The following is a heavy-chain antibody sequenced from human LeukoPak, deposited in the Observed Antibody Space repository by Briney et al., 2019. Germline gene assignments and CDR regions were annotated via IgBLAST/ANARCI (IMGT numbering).Heavy chain of an antibody. D-gene: IGHD3-22*01. V-gene: IGHV3-48*01. CDR3: ARDSGYPRAHGFDI. J-gene: IGHJ3*02. CDR1: GFTFSSYN. Sequence: GSLRLSCAASGFTFSSYNMNWVRQAPGKGLEWVSYITTSSSSIYYADSVKGRFTISRDNDKNSLYLQMNSLRAEDTAVYYCARDSGYPRAHGFDIWGQGTMVTVSS. CDR2: ITTSSSSI.